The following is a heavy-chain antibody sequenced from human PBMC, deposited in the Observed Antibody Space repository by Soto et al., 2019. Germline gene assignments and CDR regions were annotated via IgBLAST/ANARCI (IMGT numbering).Heavy chain of an antibody. CDR2: TYYSGST. V-gene: IGHV4-61*01. J-gene: IGHJ5*02. Sequence: QVQLQESGPGLVKPSETLSLTCTVSGGSVSSGNYYWSWIRQPPGKGLEWIGYTYYSGSTNYNPSLKSRVTISIDTSKNQFSLKLSSVTAADTAVYYCAGDYYYGSGTYYNAWFDPWGQGTLVTVSS. CDR1: GGSVSSGNYY. D-gene: IGHD3-10*01. CDR3: AGDYYYGSGTYYNAWFDP.